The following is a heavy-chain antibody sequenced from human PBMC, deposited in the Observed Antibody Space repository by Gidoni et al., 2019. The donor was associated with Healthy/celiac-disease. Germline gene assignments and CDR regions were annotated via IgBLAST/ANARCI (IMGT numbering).Heavy chain of an antibody. CDR3: ATEGGSYYTSPDAFDI. D-gene: IGHD1-26*01. J-gene: IGHJ3*02. V-gene: IGHV1-24*01. Sequence: QVQLVQSGAEVKKPGASVKVSCKVSGYTLTELSMHWVRQAPGKGLEWMGGFDPEDGETIYAQKFQGRVTMTEDTSTDTAYMELSSLRSEDTAVYYCATEGGSYYTSPDAFDIWGQGTMVTVSS. CDR1: GYTLTELS. CDR2: FDPEDGET.